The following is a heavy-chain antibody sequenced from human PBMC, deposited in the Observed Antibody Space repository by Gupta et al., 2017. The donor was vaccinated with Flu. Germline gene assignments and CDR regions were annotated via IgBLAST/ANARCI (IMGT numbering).Heavy chain of an antibody. V-gene: IGHV4-34*01. D-gene: IGHD6-19*01. Sequence: QVQLQQWGAGLLKPSETLSLTCAVYGGSFSGYYWSWIRQPPGKGLEWIGEINHSGSTNYNPSLKSRVTISVDTSKNQFSLKLSSVTAADTAVYYCAGSNRSGWTKRYYYYGMDVWGQGTTVTVSS. CDR3: AGSNRSGWTKRYYYYGMDV. CDR2: INHSGST. CDR1: GGSFSGYY. J-gene: IGHJ6*02.